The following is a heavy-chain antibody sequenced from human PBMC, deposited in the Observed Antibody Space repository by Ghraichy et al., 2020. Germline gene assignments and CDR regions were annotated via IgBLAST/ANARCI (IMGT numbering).Heavy chain of an antibody. CDR1: GFTVSSNY. CDR3: ARDTMGIAVT. CDR2: IYSGGST. D-gene: IGHD6-19*01. V-gene: IGHV3-53*04. J-gene: IGHJ5*02. Sequence: LSLTCAASGFTVSSNYMSWVRQAPGKGLEWVSVIYSGGSTYYADSVKGRFTISRHNSKNTLYLQMNSLRAEDTAVYYCARDTMGIAVTWGQGTLVTVSS.